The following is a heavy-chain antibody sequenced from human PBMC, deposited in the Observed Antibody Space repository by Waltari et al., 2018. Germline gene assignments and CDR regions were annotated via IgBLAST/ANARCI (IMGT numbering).Heavy chain of an antibody. CDR3: AKGSGGSYEPLDY. D-gene: IGHD1-26*01. V-gene: IGHV3-23*03. Sequence: KGLEWVSTIYSGGSSTYYADSVKGRFTISRDNSKNTLYLQMNSLRAEDTAVYYCAKGSGGSYEPLDYWGQGTLVTVSS. CDR2: IYSGGSST. J-gene: IGHJ4*02.